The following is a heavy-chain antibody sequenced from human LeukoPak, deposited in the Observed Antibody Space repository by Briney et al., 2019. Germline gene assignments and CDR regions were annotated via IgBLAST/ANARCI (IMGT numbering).Heavy chain of an antibody. CDR2: ISSSSIYI. D-gene: IGHD1-26*01. V-gene: IGHV3-21*01. CDR1: GFTFSNAW. J-gene: IGHJ4*02. Sequence: GGSLRLSCAASGFTFSNAWMSWVRQAPGKGLEWVSFISSSSIYIYYAGSVKGRFTISRDNAKNSLYLQMNSLRAEDTAVYYCARTYVGARTGLGYWGQGTLVTVSS. CDR3: ARTYVGARTGLGY.